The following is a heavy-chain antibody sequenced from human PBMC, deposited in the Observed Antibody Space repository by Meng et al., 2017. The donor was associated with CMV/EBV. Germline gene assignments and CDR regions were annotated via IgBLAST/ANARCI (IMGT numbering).Heavy chain of an antibody. J-gene: IGHJ6*02. CDR1: GFTFSSYF. D-gene: IGHD6-6*01. V-gene: IGHV3-74*01. CDR3: ARLERLLVHPYYYYGMDV. CDR2: INSDGSST. Sequence: GGSLRLSCAASGFTFSSYFMHWVRQAPGKGLVWVSRINSDGSSTSYADSVKGRFTISRDNAKNTLYRQMNSLRAEDTAVYYCARLERLLVHPYYYYGMDVWGQGTTVTVSS.